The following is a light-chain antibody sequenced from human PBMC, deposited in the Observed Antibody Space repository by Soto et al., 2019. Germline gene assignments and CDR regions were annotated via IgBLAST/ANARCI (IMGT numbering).Light chain of an antibody. V-gene: IGKV3-15*01. CDR3: QQYNDWPLT. CDR1: QNINTY. CDR2: GAS. J-gene: IGKJ4*01. Sequence: EIVMTQSPATLSVSPGETATLSCRAGQNINTYLAWYQQKPGQAPRLLVYGASTRATGIPARFSGSGSATEFTFTISSLQSEDLAVYYCQQYNDWPLTFGGGTKVAIK.